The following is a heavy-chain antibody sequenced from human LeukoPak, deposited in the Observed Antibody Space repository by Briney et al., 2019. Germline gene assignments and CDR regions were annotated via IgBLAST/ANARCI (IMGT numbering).Heavy chain of an antibody. J-gene: IGHJ3*02. CDR2: IRYDGSNK. CDR1: GFTFSTYG. D-gene: IGHD3-22*01. CDR3: GRVDNSGYYYDAFDM. V-gene: IGHV3-30*02. Sequence: QPGGSLRLSCAPSGFTFSTYGMHWVRQAPGKGLEWVTFIRYDGSNKYYADSVKGRFTISRDNSKNTLYLQMNSLRAEDTAVYYCGRVDNSGYYYDAFDMWGQGTMVTVSS.